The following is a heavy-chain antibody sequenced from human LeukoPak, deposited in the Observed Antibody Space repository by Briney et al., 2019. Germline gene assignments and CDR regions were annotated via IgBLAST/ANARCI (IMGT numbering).Heavy chain of an antibody. J-gene: IGHJ4*02. Sequence: TSVKVSCKASGYTFTGYYMHWVRQAPGQGLEWMGWMNPNSGNTGYAQKFQGRVTMTRNTSISTAYMELSSLRSEDTAVYYCVGGYYGSGRVYWGQGTLVTVSS. CDR3: VGGYYGSGRVY. D-gene: IGHD3-10*01. CDR1: GYTFTGYY. CDR2: MNPNSGNT. V-gene: IGHV1-8*02.